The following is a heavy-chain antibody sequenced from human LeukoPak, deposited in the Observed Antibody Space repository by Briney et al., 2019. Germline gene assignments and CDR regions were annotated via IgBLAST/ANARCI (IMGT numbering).Heavy chain of an antibody. D-gene: IGHD4-17*01. CDR1: GVTFSSTW. J-gene: IGHJ4*02. Sequence: GGSLRLSCAASGVTFSSTWMSWVRQAPGKGLEWVSRINSDGSSTSYADSVKGRFTISRDNAKNTLYLQMNSLRAEDTAVYYCAGGDYEHQAYWGQGTLVTVSS. V-gene: IGHV3-74*01. CDR3: AGGDYEHQAY. CDR2: INSDGSST.